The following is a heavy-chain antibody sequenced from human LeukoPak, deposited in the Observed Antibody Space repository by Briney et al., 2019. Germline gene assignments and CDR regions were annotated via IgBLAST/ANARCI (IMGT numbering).Heavy chain of an antibody. V-gene: IGHV3-7*01. CDR1: GFTFSSYW. J-gene: IGHJ3*02. Sequence: GGSLRLSCAASGFTFSSYWMSWVRQAPGKGLEWVANIKKDGSEKYYVDSVKGRFTISRDNAKNSLYLQMSSLRAEDTAVYYCATDHRNLDAFDIWGQGTMVTVSS. D-gene: IGHD1-14*01. CDR2: IKKDGSEK. CDR3: ATDHRNLDAFDI.